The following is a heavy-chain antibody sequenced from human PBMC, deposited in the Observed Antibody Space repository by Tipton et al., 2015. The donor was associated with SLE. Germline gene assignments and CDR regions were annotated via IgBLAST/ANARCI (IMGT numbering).Heavy chain of an antibody. CDR1: GFTVNTKY. J-gene: IGHJ3*02. D-gene: IGHD3-3*01. CDR3: ARDRDLWSGNDPFDI. Sequence: QLVQSGGGLVQPGGSLRLSCAASGFTVNTKYMTWVRQAPGKGLEWVSVIYVGGTTYHADSVKGRFSISRDNSKNTLFLEMNILRPDDTAVYYCARDRDLWSGNDPFDIWGQGTMVTVSS. CDR2: IYVGGTT. V-gene: IGHV3-53*04.